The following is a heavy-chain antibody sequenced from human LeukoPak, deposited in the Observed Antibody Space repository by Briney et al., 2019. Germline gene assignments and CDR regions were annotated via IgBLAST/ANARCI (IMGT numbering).Heavy chain of an antibody. V-gene: IGHV3-48*01. D-gene: IGHD6-19*01. CDR1: GFTLSSSG. J-gene: IGHJ4*02. CDR3: ARDLTSGWYGWDY. CDR2: ISDSTSTI. Sequence: GGSLRLSCAASGFTLSSSGMNWVRQAPGKGLEWVSYISDSTSTIYYADSVKGRFTISRDNAKNSLYLQMNSLRAEDTAVYYCARDLTSGWYGWDYWGQGTLVTVSS.